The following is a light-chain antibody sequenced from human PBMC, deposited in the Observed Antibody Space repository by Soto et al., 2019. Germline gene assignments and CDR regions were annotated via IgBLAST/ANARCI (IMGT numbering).Light chain of an antibody. V-gene: IGKV1-5*03. CDR3: QHYNTYPWT. Sequence: DIQMTQSPSILSASVGDRVTITCRGSQSISSWLAWYQQKPGKAPNLLIHKASHLESGVPSRFSGSGSGTEFTLTISSLQPGDFATYYCQHYNTYPWTFGQGTKVDIK. CDR2: KAS. CDR1: QSISSW. J-gene: IGKJ1*01.